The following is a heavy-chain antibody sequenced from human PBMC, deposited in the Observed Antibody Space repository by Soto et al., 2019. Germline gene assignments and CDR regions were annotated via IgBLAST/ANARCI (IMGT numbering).Heavy chain of an antibody. Sequence: GESLKISCTASGFTFGDYAMSWFRQAPGKGLEWVGFIRSKAYGGTTEYAASVKDRFTISRDDSKSIANLKMNSLKTEDTAVYYGTASIVVVVAAFPAGDYWGQGTLVTVSS. CDR3: TASIVVVVAAFPAGDY. J-gene: IGHJ4*02. CDR1: GFTFGDYA. V-gene: IGHV3-49*03. D-gene: IGHD2-15*01. CDR2: IRSKAYGGTT.